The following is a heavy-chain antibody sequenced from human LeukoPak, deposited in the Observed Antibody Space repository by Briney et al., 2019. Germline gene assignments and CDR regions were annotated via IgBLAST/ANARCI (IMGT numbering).Heavy chain of an antibody. Sequence: GGSLRLSCAASGFKFSNYWMSWVRQAPGKGLEWVANIKQDGSEKYYVDSVKGRFTISRDNAKNSLYLQMNSLRAEDTAVYYCATSFSTPANYWGQGTLVTVSS. D-gene: IGHD2-2*01. CDR3: ATSFSTPANY. J-gene: IGHJ4*02. CDR1: GFKFSNYW. V-gene: IGHV3-7*01. CDR2: IKQDGSEK.